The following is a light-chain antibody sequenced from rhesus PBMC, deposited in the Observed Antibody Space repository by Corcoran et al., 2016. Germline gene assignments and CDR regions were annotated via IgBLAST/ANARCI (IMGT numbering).Light chain of an antibody. J-gene: IGKJ3*01. CDR1: QSISNW. CDR3: LQYSSWPFT. Sequence: DIQMTQSPSSLSASVGDTVTITCRASQSISNWLDWYQQKPGKAPKILIYNAFSLQSGVPSRFRGSGSGTDFTLTSSSLQPEDFATYYCLQYSSWPFTFGPGTKLDIK. V-gene: IGKV1-22*01. CDR2: NAF.